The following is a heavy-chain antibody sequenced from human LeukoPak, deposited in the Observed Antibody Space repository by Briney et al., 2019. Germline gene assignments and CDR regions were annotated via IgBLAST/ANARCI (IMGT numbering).Heavy chain of an antibody. CDR2: IWYDGSNK. V-gene: IGHV3-33*01. CDR1: GFTFSSYG. CDR3: ARARSYYDSSALGDY. D-gene: IGHD3-22*01. Sequence: GGSLRLSCAASGFTFSSYGMHWVRQAPGKGLEWVAVIWYDGSNKYYADSVKGRFTISRDNSKNTLYLQMNSLRAEDTAVYYCARARSYYDSSALGDYWGQGTLVTVSS. J-gene: IGHJ4*02.